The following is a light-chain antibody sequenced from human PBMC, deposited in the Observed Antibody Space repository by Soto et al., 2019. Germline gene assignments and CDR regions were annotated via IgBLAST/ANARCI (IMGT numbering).Light chain of an antibody. V-gene: IGLV2-23*01. J-gene: IGLJ1*01. CDR1: SSVVGSYNL. CDR2: EGS. CDR3: CSYAGSPFYV. Sequence: QSVLTQPASVSGSPGQSITISCTGTSSVVGSYNLVSWYQQHPGKAPKLMIYEGSKRPSGVSNRFSGSKSGNTASLTISGLQAEDEADYYCCSYAGSPFYVFGTGTKGTVL.